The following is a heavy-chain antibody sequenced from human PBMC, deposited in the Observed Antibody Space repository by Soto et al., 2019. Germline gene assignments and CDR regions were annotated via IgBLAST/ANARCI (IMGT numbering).Heavy chain of an antibody. CDR3: GRSVGLSYGMDV. CDR2: ISAYNGNT. Sequence: ASVKVSCKASGYTFASYGISWVRQAPGQGLEWMGWISAYNGNTNYAQKLQGRVTMTTDTSTTTAYMKLRSLRSDDTAVYYCGRSVGLSYGMDVWGQGNTVTVSS. D-gene: IGHD1-26*01. J-gene: IGHJ6*02. CDR1: GYTFASYG. V-gene: IGHV1-18*01.